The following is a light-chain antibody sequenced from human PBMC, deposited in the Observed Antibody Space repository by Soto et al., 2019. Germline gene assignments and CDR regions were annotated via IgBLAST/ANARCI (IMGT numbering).Light chain of an antibody. Sequence: DIVMTQSPLSLPVTPGEPASISCRSSQSLLHSNGYNYLDWYLQKPGQSPQLLIYLGSNRSSGVPDGFSGSGSGTDFTLKISRVEAEDVGVYYCMQALQTHTFGQGTRLEIK. CDR2: LGS. J-gene: IGKJ5*01. V-gene: IGKV2-28*01. CDR3: MQALQTHT. CDR1: QSLLHSNGYNY.